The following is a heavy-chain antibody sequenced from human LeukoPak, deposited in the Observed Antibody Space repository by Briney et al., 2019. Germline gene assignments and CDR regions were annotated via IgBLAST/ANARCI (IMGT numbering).Heavy chain of an antibody. Sequence: PGRSLRLSCAASGFTFSSYGMHWVRQAPGKGLEWVAVIWYDGSNKYYADSVTGRFTISRDNSKNTLYLQMNSLRAEDTAVYYCARGNTYYDYVWGSYLFDPWGQGTLVTVSS. J-gene: IGHJ5*02. CDR3: ARGNTYYDYVWGSYLFDP. CDR2: IWYDGSNK. CDR1: GFTFSSYG. D-gene: IGHD3-16*01. V-gene: IGHV3-33*01.